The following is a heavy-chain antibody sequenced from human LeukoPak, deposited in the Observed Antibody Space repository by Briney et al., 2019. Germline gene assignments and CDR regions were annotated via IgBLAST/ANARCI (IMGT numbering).Heavy chain of an antibody. Sequence: GGSLRLSCAASGFTFRSYYIHWVRQAPGKGLEWVAVISLDGNNEYYADSVKGRFTVSRDNSKNTLFLQMNSLRAEDTAVYYCAKDGGLWVSAHWGDSWGRGTLVTVSS. CDR3: AKDGGLWVSAHWGDS. CDR1: GFTFRSYY. D-gene: IGHD7-27*01. V-gene: IGHV3-30-3*01. CDR2: ISLDGNNE. J-gene: IGHJ4*02.